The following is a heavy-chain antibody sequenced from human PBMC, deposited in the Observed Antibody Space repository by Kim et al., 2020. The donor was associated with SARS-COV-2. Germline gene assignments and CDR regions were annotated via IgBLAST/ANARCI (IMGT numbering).Heavy chain of an antibody. D-gene: IGHD6-13*01. J-gene: IGHJ3*02. V-gene: IGHV3-13*01. CDR1: GFTFSSYD. CDR2: LGTAGDT. Sequence: GGSLRFSCAASGFTFSSYDMHWVRQATGKGLEWVSALGTAGDTYYPGSVKGRFTISRENAKNSLYLQMNSLRAGDTAVYYCARGYSSSWYWAFDIWGQGTMVTVSS. CDR3: ARGYSSSWYWAFDI.